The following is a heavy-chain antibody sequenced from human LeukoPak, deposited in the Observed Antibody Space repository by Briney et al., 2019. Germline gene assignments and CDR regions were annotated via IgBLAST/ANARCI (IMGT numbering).Heavy chain of an antibody. V-gene: IGHV4-34*01. CDR1: GGSFSGYY. D-gene: IGHD6-19*01. Sequence: SETLSLTCAVSGGSFSGYYWSWIRQPPGKGLEWIGEINHSGSTNYNPSLKSRVTISVDTSKNQFSLKLGSVTAADTAVYYCATGIAVAGIFSDYWGQGTLVTVSS. J-gene: IGHJ4*02. CDR2: INHSGST. CDR3: ATGIAVAGIFSDY.